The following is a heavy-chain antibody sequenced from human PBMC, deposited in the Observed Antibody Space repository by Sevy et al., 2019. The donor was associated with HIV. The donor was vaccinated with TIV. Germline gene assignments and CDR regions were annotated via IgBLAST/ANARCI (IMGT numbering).Heavy chain of an antibody. CDR1: GDSISRNY. CDR2: IYNSGST. V-gene: IGHV4-59*01. D-gene: IGHD2-15*01. Sequence: SETLSLTCTVSGDSISRNYWSWIRQTPGMGLEWSGFIYNSGSTKYSPSLKSRVSISEDRSKNEFSLRLSSVSIADTAVYYCVRYLGSSAAGYGMDVWGQGTTVTVSS. J-gene: IGHJ6*02. CDR3: VRYLGSSAAGYGMDV.